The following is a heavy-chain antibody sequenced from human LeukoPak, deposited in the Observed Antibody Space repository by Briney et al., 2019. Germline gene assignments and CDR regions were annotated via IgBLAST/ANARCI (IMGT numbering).Heavy chain of an antibody. J-gene: IGHJ4*02. V-gene: IGHV1-2*02. D-gene: IGHD3-16*01. CDR1: GYTFTDYY. CDR3: ASMIGPSAFDY. CDR2: INPSSGGT. Sequence: VASVKVSCKASGYTFTDYYMHWVRQAPGQGLEWMGWINPSSGGTKYAQKFQGRVTMTRDTSISTAYMELSRLRSDDTAVYYCASMIGPSAFDYWGQGTLVTVSS.